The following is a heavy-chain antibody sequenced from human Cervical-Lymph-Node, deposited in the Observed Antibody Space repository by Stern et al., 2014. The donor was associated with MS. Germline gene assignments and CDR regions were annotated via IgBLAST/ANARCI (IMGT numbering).Heavy chain of an antibody. CDR2: ITTSGETT. CDR1: GFTFSEYY. CDR3: AREVYCSQGICQYDHYYYGMDV. Sequence: QVQLVESGGGLVKPGESLRLSCAASGFTFSEYYMTWIRQVPGKGLEWVAYITTSGETTDYRDSVKGRFTVSRDNAKNSLYLQMNSLRAEDTAVYFCAREVYCSQGICQYDHYYYGMDVWGQGTTVTVSS. V-gene: IGHV3-11*01. D-gene: IGHD2-8*01. J-gene: IGHJ6*02.